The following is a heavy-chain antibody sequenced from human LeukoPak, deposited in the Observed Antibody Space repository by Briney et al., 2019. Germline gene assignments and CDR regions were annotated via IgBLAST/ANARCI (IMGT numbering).Heavy chain of an antibody. J-gene: IGHJ6*03. D-gene: IGHD3-10*01. CDR2: IYYSGST. Sequence: SETLSLTCTVSGGSISSSSYYWSWIRQPPGKGLEWIGYIYYSGSTNYNPSLKSRVTISVDTSKNQFSLKLSSVTAADTAVYYCARGRSSMVRGYYYYYMDVWGKGTTVTISS. V-gene: IGHV4-61*01. CDR1: GGSISSSSYY. CDR3: ARGRSSMVRGYYYYYMDV.